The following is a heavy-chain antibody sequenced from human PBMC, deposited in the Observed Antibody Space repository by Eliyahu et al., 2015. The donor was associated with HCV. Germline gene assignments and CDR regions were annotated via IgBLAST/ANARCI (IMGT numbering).Heavy chain of an antibody. Sequence: EVQLVESGGGLVKPGGSLRLSCAASGFTFSSYSMNWVRQAPGKGLEWVSSISSSSSYIYYADSVKGRFTISRDNAKNSLYLQMNSLRAEDTAVYYCARESMIVVVIRDYYGMDVWGQGTTVTVSS. CDR3: ARESMIVVVIRDYYGMDV. D-gene: IGHD3-22*01. J-gene: IGHJ6*02. CDR1: GFTFSSYS. CDR2: ISSSSSYI. V-gene: IGHV3-21*01.